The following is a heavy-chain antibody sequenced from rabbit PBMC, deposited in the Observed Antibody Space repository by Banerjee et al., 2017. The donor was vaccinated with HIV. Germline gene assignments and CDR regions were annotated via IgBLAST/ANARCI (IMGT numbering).Heavy chain of an antibody. V-gene: IGHV1S40*01. J-gene: IGHJ4*01. Sequence: QSLEESGGDLVKPEGSLTLTCTASAFSFSNKYVMCWVRQAPGKGLEWIACIYAGSSGSTYYATWAKGRFTISKTSSTTVTLQMTSLTAADTATYFCARDLAGVIGWNFDLWGQGTLVTVS. D-gene: IGHD4-1*01. CDR3: ARDLAGVIGWNFDL. CDR1: AFSFSNKYV. CDR2: IYAGSSGST.